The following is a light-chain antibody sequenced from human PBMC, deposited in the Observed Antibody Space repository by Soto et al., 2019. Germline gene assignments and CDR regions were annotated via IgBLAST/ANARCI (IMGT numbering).Light chain of an antibody. Sequence: DVQMTQSPSFVSGSVGDSVTITCRASQAVSTWLAWYQQKPGGAPRLVIYAASTLQSGVPSRFSGSGSGTDFPLTIRSLQPEDFATYYCQQSNSFPRTFGGGTKVDIK. J-gene: IGKJ4*01. CDR2: AAS. V-gene: IGKV1-12*01. CDR3: QQSNSFPRT. CDR1: QAVSTW.